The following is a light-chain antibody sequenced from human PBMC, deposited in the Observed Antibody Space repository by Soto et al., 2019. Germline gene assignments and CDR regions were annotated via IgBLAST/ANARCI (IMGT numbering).Light chain of an antibody. J-gene: IGLJ1*01. CDR3: CSYGSASTLYV. V-gene: IGLV2-14*03. Sequence: QSVLTQPASLSGSPGQSITISCTGASSDVGGYNSVSWYQQHPGKAPKVIIFDVSSRPSGVSSRFSGSKSGNTASLTISGLQAEDEADYYCCSYGSASTLYVFGAGTKVTVL. CDR1: SSDVGGYNS. CDR2: DVS.